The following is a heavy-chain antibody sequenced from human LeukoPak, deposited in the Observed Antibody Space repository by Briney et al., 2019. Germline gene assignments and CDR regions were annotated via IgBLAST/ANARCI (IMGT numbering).Heavy chain of an antibody. Sequence: GGSLRLSCAASGFTFSDYSMNWVRQAPGKGLEWVSSISSSSSHIYYADSVKGRFTISRDNAKNSLYLQMNSLRAEDTAVYYCAKDLGRYRNNYFDYWGQGTLVTVSS. V-gene: IGHV3-21*04. CDR1: GFTFSDYS. CDR3: AKDLGRYRNNYFDY. CDR2: ISSSSSHI. D-gene: IGHD1-26*01. J-gene: IGHJ4*02.